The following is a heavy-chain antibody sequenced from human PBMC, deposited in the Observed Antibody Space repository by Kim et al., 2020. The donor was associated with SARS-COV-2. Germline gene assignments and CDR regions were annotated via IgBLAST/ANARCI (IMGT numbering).Heavy chain of an antibody. J-gene: IGHJ4*02. D-gene: IGHD3-22*01. V-gene: IGHV3-11*04. CDR2: ISSSGSTI. Sequence: GGSLRLSCAASGFTFSDYYISWIRQAPGKGLEWVSYISSSGSTIYYAASVKGRFTISRDNAKNSLYLQMNSLRAEDTAVYYCARDKNYYDSSGYSHWGQGTLVTVSS. CDR3: ARDKNYYDSSGYSH. CDR1: GFTFSDYY.